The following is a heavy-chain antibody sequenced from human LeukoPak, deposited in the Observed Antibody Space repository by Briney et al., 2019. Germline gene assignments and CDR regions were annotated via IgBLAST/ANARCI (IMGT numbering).Heavy chain of an antibody. Sequence: SETLSLTCTVSGYSISSNYYWGWIRQPPGKGLEWIGSIYYSGSTNYNPSLKSRVTISVDKSKNQFSLKLSSVTAADTAVYYCARSSQAEITMVRGVIILFDYWGQGTLVTVSS. CDR1: GYSISSNYY. CDR2: IYYSGST. J-gene: IGHJ4*02. D-gene: IGHD3-10*01. CDR3: ARSSQAEITMVRGVIILFDY. V-gene: IGHV4-38-2*02.